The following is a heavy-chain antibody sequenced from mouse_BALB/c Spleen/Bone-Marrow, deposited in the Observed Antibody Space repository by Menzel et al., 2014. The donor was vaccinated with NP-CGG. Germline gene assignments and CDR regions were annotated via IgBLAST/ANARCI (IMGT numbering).Heavy chain of an antibody. CDR1: GYTFTSYW. J-gene: IGHJ3*01. V-gene: IGHV1-7*01. CDR3: ARYDYGTKRAWFAY. CDR2: INPGTDYT. D-gene: IGHD1-1*01. Sequence: QVQLQQSGPELAKPGASVKMSCKASGYTFTSYWMHWLKRRPGQGLEWIGYINPGTDYTEYNQKFKDKATLTADTSSTTAYMQRSSLTSEDSAVYYCARYDYGTKRAWFAYWGQGTLVTVSA.